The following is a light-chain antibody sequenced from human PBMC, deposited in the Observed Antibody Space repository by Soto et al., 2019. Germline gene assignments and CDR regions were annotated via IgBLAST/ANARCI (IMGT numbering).Light chain of an antibody. J-gene: IGKJ1*01. CDR2: GAS. V-gene: IGKV3-15*01. CDR1: QSLSFN. Sequence: EIVMTQSAATLSVSPGERATLSCRASQSLSFNLAWYHQKPGQAPRLLIYGASTRATGIPARFSGSGSGTEFTLTITSLQSEDFAVYYCQQYNAWPRTFGQGTKVDI. CDR3: QQYNAWPRT.